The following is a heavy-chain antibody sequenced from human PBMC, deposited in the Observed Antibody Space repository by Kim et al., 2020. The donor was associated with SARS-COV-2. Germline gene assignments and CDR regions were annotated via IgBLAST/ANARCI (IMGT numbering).Heavy chain of an antibody. Sequence: YNGNTNYAQKLQGRVTMTTDTSTSTAYMELRSLRSDDTAVYYCVRDRFDIWGQGTMVTVSS. CDR2: YNGNT. V-gene: IGHV1-18*01. CDR3: VRDRFDI. J-gene: IGHJ3*02.